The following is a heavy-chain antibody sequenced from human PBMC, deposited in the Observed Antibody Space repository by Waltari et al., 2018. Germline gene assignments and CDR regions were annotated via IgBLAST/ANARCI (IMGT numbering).Heavy chain of an antibody. CDR2: FDPEDGET. D-gene: IGHD6-19*01. J-gene: IGHJ5*02. Sequence: QVQLVQSAAVVKKPGASVKVPCKVSGYTLTELSMHWVRQAPGKGLEWMGGFDPEDGETIYAQKFQGRVTMTEDTSTDTAYMELRSLRSEDTAVYYCATGGSSGWYNWFDPWGQGTLVTVSS. CDR1: GYTLTELS. CDR3: ATGGSSGWYNWFDP. V-gene: IGHV1-24*01.